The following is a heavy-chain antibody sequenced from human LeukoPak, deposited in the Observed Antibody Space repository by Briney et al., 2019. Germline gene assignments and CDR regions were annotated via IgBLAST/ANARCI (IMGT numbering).Heavy chain of an antibody. Sequence: GGSLRLSCAASGFTFSTSEMNWVRQAPGKGLEWVSYISSSGTTIYYADSVKGRFTISRDNARNSLSLQMNSLRVEDTAVYYCARENYFDYWGQGTLVTVSS. CDR1: GFTFSTSE. J-gene: IGHJ4*02. CDR3: ARENYFDY. CDR2: ISSSGTTI. V-gene: IGHV3-48*03.